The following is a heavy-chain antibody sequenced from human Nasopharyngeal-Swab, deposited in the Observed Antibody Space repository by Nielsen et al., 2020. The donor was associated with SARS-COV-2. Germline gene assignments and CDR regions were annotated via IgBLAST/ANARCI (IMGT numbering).Heavy chain of an antibody. V-gene: IGHV3-33*01. CDR3: ASDQIGESLAY. CDR2: IWYDGSNK. J-gene: IGHJ4*02. Sequence: GGSLRLSFAASGFTFSSYGIHWVRQAPGKGLEWLAVIWYDGSNKYYADSLKGRFTISRDNSKNMLYLQMNSLRAEDTAVYYFASDQIGESLAYWGQGTLVTVSS. D-gene: IGHD3-10*01. CDR1: GFTFSSYG.